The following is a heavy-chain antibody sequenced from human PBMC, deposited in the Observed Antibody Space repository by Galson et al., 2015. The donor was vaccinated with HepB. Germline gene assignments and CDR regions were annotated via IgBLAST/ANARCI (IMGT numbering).Heavy chain of an antibody. D-gene: IGHD2-21*02. CDR2: INPNSGGT. J-gene: IGHJ4*02. CDR1: GYSFIDHY. Sequence: SVKVSCKASGYSFIDHYIHWVRQAPGQGLEWMGRINPNSGGTNFAQKFQGRVTMTRDTSISTAYMELNILRSDDTGVYYCARVKVTVFDYWGQGTLVTVSS. V-gene: IGHV1-2*05. CDR3: ARVKVTVFDY.